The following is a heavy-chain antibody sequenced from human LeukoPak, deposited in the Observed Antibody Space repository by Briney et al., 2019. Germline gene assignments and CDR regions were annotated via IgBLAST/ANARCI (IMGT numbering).Heavy chain of an antibody. J-gene: IGHJ5*02. CDR2: INHSGST. D-gene: IGHD3-22*01. CDR3: ARLSYYYDSSGYSP. CDR1: GGSFSGYY. Sequence: SETLSLTCAVYGGSFSGYYWSWIRQPPGKGLEWIREINHSGSTNYNPSLKSRVTISVDTSKNQFSLKLSSVTAADTAVYYCARLSYYYDSSGYSPWGQGTLVTVSS. V-gene: IGHV4-34*01.